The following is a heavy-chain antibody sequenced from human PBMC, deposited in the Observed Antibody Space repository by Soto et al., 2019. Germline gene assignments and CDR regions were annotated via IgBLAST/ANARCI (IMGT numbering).Heavy chain of an antibody. CDR1: GGTFSTYI. J-gene: IGHJ3*01. CDR2: IIPIPDIT. D-gene: IGHD3-3*01. CDR3: ARARITKRGDAFEL. Sequence: QVQLVQSGAEVKKPGSSVKVSCKAPGGTFSTYIISWVRQAPGQGLEWMGRIIPIPDITDNASKFQGRVTFSADKSTRTAYMELSSLRSEDTAVYFCARARITKRGDAFELWGQGTMVTVSS. V-gene: IGHV1-69*02.